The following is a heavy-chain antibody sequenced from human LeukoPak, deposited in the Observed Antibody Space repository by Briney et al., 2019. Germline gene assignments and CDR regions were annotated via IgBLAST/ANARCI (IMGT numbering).Heavy chain of an antibody. CDR1: GFTVSRNY. J-gene: IGHJ6*03. D-gene: IGHD3-3*01. Sequence: PGGSLRLSCAASGFTVSRNYMSWVRQAPGKGLEWVSVIYSGGSTYYADSVKGRFTISRDNSKNTLYLQMNSLRAEDTAVYYCASDFRVHYYYMDVWGKGTTVTVSS. V-gene: IGHV3-66*02. CDR2: IYSGGST. CDR3: ASDFRVHYYYMDV.